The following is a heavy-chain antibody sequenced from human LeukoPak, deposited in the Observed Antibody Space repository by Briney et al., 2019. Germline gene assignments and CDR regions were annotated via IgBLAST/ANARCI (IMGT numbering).Heavy chain of an antibody. Sequence: GGSLRPSCAASGFTFSSYWMSWVRQAPGKGLEWVANIKQDGSEKYYVDSVKGRFTISRDNAKNSLYLQMNSLRAEDTAVYYCAKGIGLPTYYFDYWGQGTLVTVSS. D-gene: IGHD5/OR15-5a*01. CDR3: AKGIGLPTYYFDY. J-gene: IGHJ4*02. V-gene: IGHV3-7*03. CDR1: GFTFSSYW. CDR2: IKQDGSEK.